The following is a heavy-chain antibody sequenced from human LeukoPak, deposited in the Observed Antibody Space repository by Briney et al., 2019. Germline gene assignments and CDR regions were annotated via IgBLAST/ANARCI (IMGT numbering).Heavy chain of an antibody. CDR3: VKDLGSAITSALALDV. CDR1: GFTFSSYA. D-gene: IGHD2-15*01. J-gene: IGHJ6*02. CDR2: ISSNGGST. Sequence: GGFLRLSCAASGFTFSSYAMHWVRQAPGKGLEYVSAISSNGGSTYYANSVKGRFTISRDNSKNTLYLQMGSLRAEDMAVYYCVKDLGSAITSALALDVWGQGTTVTVSS. V-gene: IGHV3-64*01.